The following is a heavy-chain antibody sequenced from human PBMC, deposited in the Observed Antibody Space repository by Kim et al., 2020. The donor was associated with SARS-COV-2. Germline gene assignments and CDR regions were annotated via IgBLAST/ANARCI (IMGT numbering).Heavy chain of an antibody. Sequence: GSEKYYVDSVKGRFTISRDNAKNSLYMQMNSLRAEDTAVYYCATAPGHYWGQGTLVTVSS. CDR2: GSEK. J-gene: IGHJ4*02. CDR3: ATAPGHY. D-gene: IGHD3-10*01. V-gene: IGHV3-7*01.